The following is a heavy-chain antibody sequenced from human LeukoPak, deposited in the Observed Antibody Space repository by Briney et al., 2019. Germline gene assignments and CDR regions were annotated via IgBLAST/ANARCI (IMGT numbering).Heavy chain of an antibody. V-gene: IGHV3-21*01. J-gene: IGHJ5*02. CDR1: GFIFSDYS. CDR2: ISGSGTYI. D-gene: IGHD3-22*01. CDR3: ARGRQYFYDSTGSYYVFSWLDP. Sequence: GGSLRLSCAASGFIFSDYSMNWVRQTPGKGLEWVSSISGSGTYIYYAESVKGRFTASRDNAQNSLFLQMNNVRVEDTAVYYCARGRQYFYDSTGSYYVFSWLDPWGQGTLVTVSS.